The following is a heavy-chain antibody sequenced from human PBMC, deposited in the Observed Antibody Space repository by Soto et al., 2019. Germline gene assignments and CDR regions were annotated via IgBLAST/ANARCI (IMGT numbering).Heavy chain of an antibody. V-gene: IGHV1-69*13. Sequence: SVKVSCKAPGGAFSTYAISWVRQAPGQGLEWMGGIIPMFGTANYAQRFQDRVTITADESTNTVYMELSSLRSEDTAVYFCASGIQLWLRRINNGYSGWGQGTLVTVSS. CDR3: ASGIQLWLRRINNGYSG. CDR1: GGAFSTYA. CDR2: IIPMFGTA. J-gene: IGHJ4*02. D-gene: IGHD5-18*01.